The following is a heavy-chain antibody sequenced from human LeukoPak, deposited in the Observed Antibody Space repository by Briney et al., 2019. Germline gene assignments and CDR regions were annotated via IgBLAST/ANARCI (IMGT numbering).Heavy chain of an antibody. CDR3: ARDITWELTGHDAFDI. CDR1: GFTFSSYE. D-gene: IGHD1-26*01. J-gene: IGHJ3*02. CDR2: ISSSGSTI. V-gene: IGHV3-48*03. Sequence: PGGSLRLSCAASGFTFSSYEMNWVRQAPGKGLEWVSYISSSGSTIYYADSVKGRFTISRDNAKNSLYLQMNSLRAEDTAVYYCARDITWELTGHDAFDIWGQGTMVTVSS.